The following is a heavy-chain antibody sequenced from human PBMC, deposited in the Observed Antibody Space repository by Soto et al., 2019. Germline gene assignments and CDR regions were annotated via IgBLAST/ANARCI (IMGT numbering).Heavy chain of an antibody. CDR1: GYTFTSYG. D-gene: IGHD3-22*01. Sequence: ASVKVSCKASGYTFTSYGISWVRQAPGQGLEWMGWISAYNGNTNYAQKLQGRVTMTTDTSTSTAYMELRSLRSDDTAVYYCARDFIPYYYDSSGYPPPYYYGMDVWGQGTTVTVS. J-gene: IGHJ6*02. CDR3: ARDFIPYYYDSSGYPPPYYYGMDV. V-gene: IGHV1-18*01. CDR2: ISAYNGNT.